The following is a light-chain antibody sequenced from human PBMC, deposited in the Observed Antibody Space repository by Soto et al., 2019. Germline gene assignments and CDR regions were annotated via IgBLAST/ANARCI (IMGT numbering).Light chain of an antibody. CDR2: DAS. CDR1: QSISTW. V-gene: IGKV1-5*01. CDR3: QQYNRYSLT. Sequence: DIQMTQSPSTLSASVGDRVTITCRASQSISTWLAWYQQKPGKAPKLLIYDASSLQSGVPSRFSSSGSGTEFTLPISSLQPDDFATYYCQQYNRYSLTFGQGTKVEIK. J-gene: IGKJ1*01.